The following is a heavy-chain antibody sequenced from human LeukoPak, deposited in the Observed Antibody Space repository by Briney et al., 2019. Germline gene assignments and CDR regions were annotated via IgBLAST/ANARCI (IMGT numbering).Heavy chain of an antibody. CDR3: AREHKVDYFDY. CDR1: GGYFSGDY. CDR2: INHSGST. V-gene: IGHV4-34*01. Sequence: SETLSLTCAVYGGYFSGDYWSWIRQPPGKRLEWIGEINHSGSTNYNPSLKSRVTISVDTSKNQFSLKLSSVTAADTAVYYCAREHKVDYFDYWGQGTLVTVSS. D-gene: IGHD2-21*01. J-gene: IGHJ4*02.